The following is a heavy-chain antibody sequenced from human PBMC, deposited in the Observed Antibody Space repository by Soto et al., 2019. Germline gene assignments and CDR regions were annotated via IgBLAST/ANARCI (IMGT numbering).Heavy chain of an antibody. CDR1: GFTFSSYA. D-gene: IGHD1-1*01. V-gene: IGHV3-23*01. CDR2: ISGSGGST. CDR3: AKRVNWNDECWDY. Sequence: EVQLLESGGGLVQPGGSLRLSCAASGFTFSSYAMSWVRQAPGKGLEWVSAISGSGGSTYYADSVKGRFTISRDNSKNTLYLQMNSLRAGDTAVYYCAKRVNWNDECWDYWGEGTLVTVSS. J-gene: IGHJ4*02.